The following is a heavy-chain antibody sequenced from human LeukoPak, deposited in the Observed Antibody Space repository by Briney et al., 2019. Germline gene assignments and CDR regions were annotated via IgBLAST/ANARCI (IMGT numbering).Heavy chain of an antibody. CDR3: ARSGSYHYYFDY. V-gene: IGHV4-59*01. J-gene: IGHJ4*02. CDR1: GGSISSYY. Sequence: SETLSLACTVSGGSISSYYWSWIRQPPGKGLEWIGYIYYSGSTNYNPSLKSRVTISVDTSKNQFSLKLSSVTAADTAVYYCARSGSYHYYFDYWGQGTLVTVSS. D-gene: IGHD1-26*01. CDR2: IYYSGST.